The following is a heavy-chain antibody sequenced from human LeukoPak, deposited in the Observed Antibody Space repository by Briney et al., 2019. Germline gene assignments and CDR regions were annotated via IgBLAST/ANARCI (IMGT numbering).Heavy chain of an antibody. CDR3: ARQPTAMAKSYFDS. CDR2: VHYSGTT. Sequence: PSETLSLTCTVSGGSISIYYWSWTRQPPGKGLEWIGYVHYSGTTNYNPSLRSRVTISLDTSKNQFSLNLNSVTAADTAVYYCARQPTAMAKSYFDSWGQGTLVTVSS. J-gene: IGHJ4*02. V-gene: IGHV4-59*08. CDR1: GGSISIYY. D-gene: IGHD5-18*01.